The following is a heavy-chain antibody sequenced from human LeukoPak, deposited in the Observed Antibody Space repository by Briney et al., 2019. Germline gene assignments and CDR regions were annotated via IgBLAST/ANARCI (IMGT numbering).Heavy chain of an antibody. CDR3: TRDISAQIAATGYY. J-gene: IGHJ4*02. Sequence: GGSLTVSFAASGFRFDDYAMHWVRQAPGKGLEWVSGLNWKSGIITYADSVGGRFTISRDNTKSSLHLQKSSLKPEDTGFYYCTRDISAQIAATGYYWGEGTLVTVSS. D-gene: IGHD6-13*01. CDR2: LNWKSGII. V-gene: IGHV3-9*01. CDR1: GFRFDDYA.